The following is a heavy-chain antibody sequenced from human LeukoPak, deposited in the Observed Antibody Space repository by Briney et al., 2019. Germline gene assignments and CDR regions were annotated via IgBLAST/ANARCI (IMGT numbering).Heavy chain of an antibody. D-gene: IGHD2-21*02. CDR2: ISYDGSNK. J-gene: IGHJ4*02. CDR3: AKMHIVVVTSKEVDY. V-gene: IGHV3-30*18. CDR1: GFTFSSYG. Sequence: PGGSLRLSCAASGFTFSSYGMHWVRQAPGKGLEWVAVISYDGSNKYYADSVKGRFTISRDNSKNTLYLQMDSLRAEDTAVYYCAKMHIVVVTSKEVDYWGQGTLVTVSS.